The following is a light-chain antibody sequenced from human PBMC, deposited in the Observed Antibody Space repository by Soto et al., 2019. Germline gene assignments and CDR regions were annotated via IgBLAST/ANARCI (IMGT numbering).Light chain of an antibody. J-gene: IGKJ1*01. V-gene: IGKV1-39*01. CDR2: KAS. CDR3: QQSYSTPQT. CDR1: QSISSY. Sequence: IQMPPSPSSLSASVGDRVTITCRASQSISSYLNWYQQKPGKAPKLLIYKASTLKSGVPSRFSGSGSGTDFTLTISSLQPEDFATYYCQQSYSTPQTFGQGTKVDIK.